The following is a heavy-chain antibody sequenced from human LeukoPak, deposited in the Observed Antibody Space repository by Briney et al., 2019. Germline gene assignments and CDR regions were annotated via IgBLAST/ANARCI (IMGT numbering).Heavy chain of an antibody. CDR3: ASSPAGFGELCY. J-gene: IGHJ4*02. V-gene: IGHV3-33*01. D-gene: IGHD3-10*01. CDR1: GFTFSSYG. CDR2: IWYDGSNK. Sequence: GGSLRLSCAASGFTFSSYGMHWVRQAPGKGLEWVAVIWYDGSNKYYADSVKGRFTISRDNSKNTLYLQMNSLRAEDTAVYYCASSPAGFGELCYWGQGTLVTVSS.